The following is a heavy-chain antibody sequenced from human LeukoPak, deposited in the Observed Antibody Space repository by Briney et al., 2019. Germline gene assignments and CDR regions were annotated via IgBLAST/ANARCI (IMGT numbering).Heavy chain of an antibody. D-gene: IGHD3-10*01. V-gene: IGHV3-20*04. CDR2: INWNGGCT. J-gene: IGHJ6*03. CDR1: GFTLDEYV. CDR3: ARGSYYDCYYYIDV. Sequence: GGSLRLSRAASGFTLDEYVMSWVRQAPGKGLEWVSGINWNGGCTGYADSLKGGFTISRDNARNSLYLQMNRLRAEDTGLYYCARGSYYDCYYYIDVWGKGTMVTVSS.